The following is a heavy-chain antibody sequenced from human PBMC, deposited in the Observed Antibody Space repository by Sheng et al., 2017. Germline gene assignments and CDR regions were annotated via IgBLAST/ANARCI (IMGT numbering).Heavy chain of an antibody. J-gene: IGHJ2*01. V-gene: IGHV1-2*02. CDR2: INPNSGGT. CDR3: ASLFFVGSLSYLGPELSLRFTLRNL. Sequence: QVQLVQSGAEVKKPGASVKVSCKASGYTFTGYYMHWVRQAPGQGLEWMGWINPNSGGTNYAQKFQGRVTMTRDTSISTAYMELSRLRSDDTAVYYCASLFFVGSLSYLGPELSLRFTLRNLRGR. CDR1: GYTFTGYY. D-gene: IGHD3-16*01.